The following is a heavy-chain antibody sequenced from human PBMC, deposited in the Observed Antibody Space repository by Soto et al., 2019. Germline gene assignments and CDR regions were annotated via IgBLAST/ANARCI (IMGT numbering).Heavy chain of an antibody. V-gene: IGHV3-30*18. D-gene: IGHD3-22*01. CDR1: GFTFSSYG. CDR3: AKTYYYDSSGYYYFDF. Sequence: GGSLRLSCAASGFTFSSYGMHWVRQAPGKGLEWVAVMSYDGSNKYYADSGKGRFTISRDNSKNTLYLQMNSLRAEEMAVYYCAKTYYYDSSGYYYFDFWGQGTLVTVSS. J-gene: IGHJ4*01. CDR2: MSYDGSNK.